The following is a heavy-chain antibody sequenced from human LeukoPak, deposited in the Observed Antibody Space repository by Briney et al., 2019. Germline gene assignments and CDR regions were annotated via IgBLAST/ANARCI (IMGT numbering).Heavy chain of an antibody. CDR2: IYYSGST. Sequence: PSETLSLTCTVSGGSISSYYWSWIRQPPGKGLEWIGYIYYSGSTNYNPSLKSRVTISVDTSKNQFSLKLSSVTAADTAVYYCARGALNSSGWYYWYFDLWGRGTLVTVSS. V-gene: IGHV4-59*01. D-gene: IGHD6-19*01. CDR1: GGSISSYY. J-gene: IGHJ2*01. CDR3: ARGALNSSGWYYWYFDL.